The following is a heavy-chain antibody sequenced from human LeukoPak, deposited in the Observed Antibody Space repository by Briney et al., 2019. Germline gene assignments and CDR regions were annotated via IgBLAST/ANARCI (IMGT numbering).Heavy chain of an antibody. V-gene: IGHV3-7*01. CDR3: ARDGRFLEWLFFPLDY. J-gene: IGHJ4*02. CDR1: GFTFSSYW. Sequence: GGSLRLSCAAFGFTFSSYWMSWVRQAPGKGLEWVANIKQDGSEKYYVDSVKGRFTISRDNAKNSLYLQMNSLRAEDTAVYYCARDGRFLEWLFFPLDYWGQGTLVTVSS. D-gene: IGHD3-3*01. CDR2: IKQDGSEK.